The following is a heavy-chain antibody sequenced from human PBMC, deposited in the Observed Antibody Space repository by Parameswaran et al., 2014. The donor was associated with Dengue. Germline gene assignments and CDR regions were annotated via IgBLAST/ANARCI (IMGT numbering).Heavy chain of an antibody. CDR1: GFTFSSYA. J-gene: IGHJ4*02. D-gene: IGHD1-26*01. Sequence: GESLKISCAASGFTFSSYAMSWVRQAPGKGLEWVSVIYSGGSSTYYADSVKGRFTISRDNPKNTLYLQMNSLRAEDTAVYYCWGTIVGATRQNYWGQGTLVTVSS. V-gene: IGHV3-23*03. CDR2: IYSGGSST. CDR3: WGTIVGATRQNY.